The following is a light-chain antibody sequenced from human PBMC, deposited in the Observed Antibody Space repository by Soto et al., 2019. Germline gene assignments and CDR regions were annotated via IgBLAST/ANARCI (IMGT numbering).Light chain of an antibody. CDR2: DTS. V-gene: IGKV3D-20*01. CDR1: QRFSVGF. Sequence: DIVLTQSPASLSLSPGERATLYCGASQRFSVGFLAWYQQKPGLAPRLILYDTSFRATGIPDRFSGSGSGTDFPLTISSLQTDDFSTYYCQQYHSYWTFGQGTKVDIK. CDR3: QQYHSYWT. J-gene: IGKJ1*01.